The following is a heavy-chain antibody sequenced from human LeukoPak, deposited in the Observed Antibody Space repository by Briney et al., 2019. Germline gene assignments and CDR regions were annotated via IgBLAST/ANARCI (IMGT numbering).Heavy chain of an antibody. Sequence: ASVKVSCKASGYTFTGYFMHWVRQAPGQGLEWMGWINPNSGGTNYAQKFQGRVTMTRDTSISTAYMELSRLRSDDTAVYYCARGSSGWYTYDAFDIWGQGTMVTVSS. V-gene: IGHV1-2*02. CDR3: ARGSSGWYTYDAFDI. CDR1: GYTFTGYF. J-gene: IGHJ3*02. CDR2: INPNSGGT. D-gene: IGHD6-19*01.